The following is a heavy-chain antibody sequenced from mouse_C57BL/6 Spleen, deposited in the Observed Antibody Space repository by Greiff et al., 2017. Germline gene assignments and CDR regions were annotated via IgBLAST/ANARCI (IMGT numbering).Heavy chain of an antibody. D-gene: IGHD1-1*01. J-gene: IGHJ2*01. CDR2: INPNYGTT. Sequence: EVKLVESGPELVKPGASVKISCKASGYSFTDYNMNWVKQSNGKSLEWIGVINPNYGTTSYNQKFKGKATLTVDQSSSTAYMQLNSLTSEDSAVYFWARKGYYGSSRFDYWGQGTTLTVSS. V-gene: IGHV1-39*01. CDR3: ARKGYYGSSRFDY. CDR1: GYSFTDYN.